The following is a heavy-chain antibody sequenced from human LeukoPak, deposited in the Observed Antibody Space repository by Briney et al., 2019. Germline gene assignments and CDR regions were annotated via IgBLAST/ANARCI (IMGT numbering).Heavy chain of an antibody. CDR3: ARSLGVVPAKPNYYFDY. CDR1: GYTLTELS. Sequence: GASVKVSCKVSGYTLTELSMLWVRQAPGKGLEWMGWISAYNGNTNYAQKLQGRVTMTTDTSTSTAYMELRSLRSDDTAVYYCARSLGVVPAKPNYYFDYWGQGTLVTVSS. CDR2: ISAYNGNT. V-gene: IGHV1-18*01. D-gene: IGHD2-2*01. J-gene: IGHJ4*02.